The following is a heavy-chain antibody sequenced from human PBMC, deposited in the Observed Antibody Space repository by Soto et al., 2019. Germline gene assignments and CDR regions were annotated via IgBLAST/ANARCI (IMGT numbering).Heavy chain of an antibody. CDR2: ISPNSGAT. D-gene: IGHD3-16*01. CDR1: GYTFTSYG. J-gene: IGHJ1*01. Sequence: QVQLVQSEGELRQPGASVKVSCRASGYTFTSYGIIWVRQAPGQGLEWMGYISPNSGATTYAQNLQGRLTMTTDPTTSPSYRTRGSLSDDAPAIYSCVRGIWPRTAPQTCFDVRALGALATVPS. CDR3: VRGIWPRTAPQTCFDV. V-gene: IGHV1-18*01.